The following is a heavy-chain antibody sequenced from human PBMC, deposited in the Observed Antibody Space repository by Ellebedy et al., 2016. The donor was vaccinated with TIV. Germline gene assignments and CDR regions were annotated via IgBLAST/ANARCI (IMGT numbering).Heavy chain of an antibody. CDR1: GFSFSGYA. J-gene: IGHJ6*02. CDR2: INSSSSGV. Sequence: GESLKISCAASGFSFSGYAMNWVRQAPGKGLEWVSYINSSSSGVYYADSVQGRFTISRDNAKNSLYLQMNSLRDDDTAVYYCARVQLEETGDGMDVWGPGTTVTVS. V-gene: IGHV3-48*02. D-gene: IGHD7-27*01. CDR3: ARVQLEETGDGMDV.